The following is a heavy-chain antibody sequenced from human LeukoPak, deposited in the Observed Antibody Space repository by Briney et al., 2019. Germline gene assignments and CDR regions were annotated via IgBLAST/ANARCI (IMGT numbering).Heavy chain of an antibody. J-gene: IGHJ6*04. CDR2: IWYDGRNK. CDR1: GFTFSSYC. Sequence: GGSLRLSCPASGFTFSSYCMHWVRQAPGKGPELVADIWYDGRNKYYAYSVKGRFTISRDNSKNTLYLQMNSLRAEDTAVYYCARDRHGDYVSYYYGMDVWGKGTTVTVSS. D-gene: IGHD4-17*01. CDR3: ARDRHGDYVSYYYGMDV. V-gene: IGHV3-33*01.